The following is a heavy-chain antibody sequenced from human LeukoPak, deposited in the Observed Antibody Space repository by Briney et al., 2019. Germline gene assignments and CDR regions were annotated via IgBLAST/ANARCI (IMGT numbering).Heavy chain of an antibody. CDR1: GGTFSSYA. Sequence: GASVKVSCKASGGTFSSYAISWVRQAPGQGLEWMGGIIPIFGTANYAQKFQGRVTITADESTSTAYMELSGLRSEDTAVYYCARGTTSRYDFWSGPTPGYYYGMDVWGQGTTVTVSS. D-gene: IGHD3-3*01. J-gene: IGHJ6*02. V-gene: IGHV1-69*13. CDR3: ARGTTSRYDFWSGPTPGYYYGMDV. CDR2: IIPIFGTA.